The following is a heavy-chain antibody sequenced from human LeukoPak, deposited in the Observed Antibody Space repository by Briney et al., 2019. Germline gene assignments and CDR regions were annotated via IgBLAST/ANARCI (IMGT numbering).Heavy chain of an antibody. D-gene: IGHD2-21*02. CDR3: ASQAVTAILLNGDPSAFDI. Sequence: SETLSLTCTVSGGSISSYYWSWIRQPPAKGLEWIGYIYYSGSTNYNPSLKSRVTISVDTSKNQFSLKLSSVTAADTAVYYCASQAVTAILLNGDPSAFDIWGQGTMVTVSS. V-gene: IGHV4-59*01. CDR2: IYYSGST. J-gene: IGHJ3*02. CDR1: GGSISSYY.